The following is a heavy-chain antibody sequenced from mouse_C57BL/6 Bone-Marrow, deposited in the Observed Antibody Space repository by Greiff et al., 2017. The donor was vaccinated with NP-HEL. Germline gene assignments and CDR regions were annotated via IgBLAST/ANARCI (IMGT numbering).Heavy chain of an antibody. V-gene: IGHV5-6*01. CDR1: GFTFSSYG. CDR3: ARGVVTDYYAMDC. D-gene: IGHD2-5*01. CDR2: ISSGGSYT. Sequence: VQRVESGGDLVKPGGSLKLSCAASGFTFSSYGMSWVRQTPDKRLEWVATISSGGSYTYYPDSVKGRFTISRDNAKNTLYLQMSSLKSEDTAMYYGARGVVTDYYAMDCWGQGTSVTVTS. J-gene: IGHJ4*01.